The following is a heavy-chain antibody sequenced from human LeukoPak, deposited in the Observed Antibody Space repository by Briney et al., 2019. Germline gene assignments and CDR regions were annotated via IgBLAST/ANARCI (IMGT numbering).Heavy chain of an antibody. D-gene: IGHD2-15*01. V-gene: IGHV3-9*01. CDR1: GFPFDDYV. CDR2: INWNNDHY. CDR3: GKASTHSYYYIDV. J-gene: IGHJ6*03. Sequence: GTSLRLSCVASGFPFDDYVIHWVRQAPGKGLEWVSAINWNNDHYGFADSVKGRFTISRDNAKNSLYLETNSLRPDDSALYYCGKASTHSYYYIDVWGKGTTVIVSS.